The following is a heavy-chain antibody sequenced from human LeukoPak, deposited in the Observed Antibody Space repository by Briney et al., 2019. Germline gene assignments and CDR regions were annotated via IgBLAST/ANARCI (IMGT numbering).Heavy chain of an antibody. J-gene: IGHJ6*03. V-gene: IGHV4-38-2*01. D-gene: IGHD4-11*01. CDR3: ATYGSNYVSYYHYMDV. CDR2: IYHSGST. CDR1: GYSISSGYY. Sequence: PSETLSLTCAVSGYSISSGYYWGWIRQPPGKGLEWIGSIYHSGSTYYNPSLKSRVTISVDTSKDQFSLKLSSVTAADTAVYYCATYGSNYVSYYHYMDVWGKGTTVTVSS.